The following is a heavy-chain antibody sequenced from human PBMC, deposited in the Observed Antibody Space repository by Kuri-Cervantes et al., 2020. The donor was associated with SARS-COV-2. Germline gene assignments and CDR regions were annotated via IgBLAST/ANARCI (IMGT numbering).Heavy chain of an antibody. CDR1: GFTFSSYS. CDR2: IYSGGST. V-gene: IGHV3-66*01. CDR3: ATSLILYFDY. D-gene: IGHD2-8*01. Sequence: GGSLRLSCAASGFTFSSYSMNWVRQAPGKGLEWVSVIYSGGSTYYADSVKGRFTISRDNAKNSLYLQMNSLRAEDTAVYYCATSLILYFDYWGQGTLVTVSS. J-gene: IGHJ4*02.